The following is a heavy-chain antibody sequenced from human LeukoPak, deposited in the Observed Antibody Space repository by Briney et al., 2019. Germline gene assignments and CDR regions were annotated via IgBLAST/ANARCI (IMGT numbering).Heavy chain of an antibody. V-gene: IGHV3-53*01. CDR3: ARAGSSSSVEYYYYGMDV. CDR2: IYSGGST. Sequence: GGSLRLSCAASGFTLSSIYMSWVRQAPGKGLEWVSVIYSGGSTYYADSVKGRFTISRDNSKNTLYLQMNSLSAEDTAVYYCARAGSSSSVEYYYYGMDVWGQGTTVTVSS. D-gene: IGHD6-13*01. CDR1: GFTLSSIY. J-gene: IGHJ6*02.